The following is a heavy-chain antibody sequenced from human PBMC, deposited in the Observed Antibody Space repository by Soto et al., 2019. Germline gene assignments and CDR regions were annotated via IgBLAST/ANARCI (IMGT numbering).Heavy chain of an antibody. Sequence: NPSETLSLTCAVYGGSFSGYYWSWIRQPPGKGLEWIGEINHSGSTNYNPSLKSRVTISVDTSKNQFSLKLSSVTAADTAVYYCARDDYDFWSGYYMGWFDPWGQGTLVTVSS. D-gene: IGHD3-3*01. CDR2: INHSGST. J-gene: IGHJ5*02. V-gene: IGHV4-34*01. CDR3: ARDDYDFWSGYYMGWFDP. CDR1: GGSFSGYY.